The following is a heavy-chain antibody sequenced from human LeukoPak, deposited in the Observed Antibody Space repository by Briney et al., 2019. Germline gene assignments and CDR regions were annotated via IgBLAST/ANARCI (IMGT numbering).Heavy chain of an antibody. D-gene: IGHD3-22*01. V-gene: IGHV3-20*04. CDR1: GFTFDDYG. CDR3: ARVRDSSHFIRWFVH. Sequence: GGSPRLSCAASGFTFDDYGMSWVRQAPGKGLEWVSGVNWNGDITGYADSVKGRFTISRDNANNALYLQMNSLRAEDTALYYCARVRDSSHFIRWFVHWGQGALVTVSS. J-gene: IGHJ5*02. CDR2: VNWNGDIT.